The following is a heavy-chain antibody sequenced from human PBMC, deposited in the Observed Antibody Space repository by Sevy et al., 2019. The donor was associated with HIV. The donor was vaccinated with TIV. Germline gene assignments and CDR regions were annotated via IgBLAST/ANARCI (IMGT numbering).Heavy chain of an antibody. D-gene: IGHD2-8*01. Sequence: GGYLRLSCVASGFTFSKYSMSWVRQPPGKGLEWVSTLSFGCGEINYADSVKGRFTISRDKSKSSVYLQMNTLRPEDTAVYYCARVGGTKPHDYWGQGTLVTVSS. CDR3: ARVGGTKPHDY. J-gene: IGHJ4*02. CDR1: GFTFSKYS. CDR2: LSFGCGEI. V-gene: IGHV3-23*01.